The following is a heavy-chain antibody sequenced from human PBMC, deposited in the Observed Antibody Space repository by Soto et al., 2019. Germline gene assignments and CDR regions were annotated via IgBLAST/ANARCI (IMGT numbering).Heavy chain of an antibody. CDR3: ARELAVAGTVWFDP. D-gene: IGHD6-19*01. CDR2: ISYDGSNK. Sequence: QVQLVESGGGVVQPGRSLRLSCAASGFTFSSYAMHWVRQAPGKGLEWVAVISYDGSNKYYTDSVKGRFTISRDNSKNTLYLQMNSLRAEDTAVYYCARELAVAGTVWFDPWGQRTLVTVSS. V-gene: IGHV3-30-3*01. J-gene: IGHJ5*02. CDR1: GFTFSSYA.